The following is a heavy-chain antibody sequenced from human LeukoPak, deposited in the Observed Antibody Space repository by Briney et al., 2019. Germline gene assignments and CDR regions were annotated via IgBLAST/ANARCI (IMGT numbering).Heavy chain of an antibody. CDR3: AKGTGDTAYYFDF. V-gene: IGHV3-23*01. Sequence: GGSLRLSCATSGFTFSSYALSWVRQAPGKGLEWVAGIRGSGSTYYPDSVTGRCTISRDNSENTLHLQMSGLRAEDKAIYYCAKGTGDTAYYFDFWGQGVLVPVSS. CDR1: GFTFSSYA. D-gene: IGHD7-27*01. CDR2: IRGSGST. J-gene: IGHJ4*02.